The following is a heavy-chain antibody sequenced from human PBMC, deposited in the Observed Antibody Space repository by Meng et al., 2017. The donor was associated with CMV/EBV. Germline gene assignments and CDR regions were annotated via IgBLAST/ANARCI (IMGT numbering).Heavy chain of an antibody. CDR2: INPSGGST. V-gene: IGHV1-46*01. CDR1: GYTFTSYY. CDR3: ARRGVVIGDFDY. D-gene: IGHD3-3*01. Sequence: ASVKVSCKASGYTFTSYYMHWVRQAPGQGLEWMGIINPSGGSTSYAQKFQGRVTMTRDTSTSTVYMELSSLGSEDTAVYYCARRGVVIGDFDYWGQGTLVTVSS. J-gene: IGHJ4*02.